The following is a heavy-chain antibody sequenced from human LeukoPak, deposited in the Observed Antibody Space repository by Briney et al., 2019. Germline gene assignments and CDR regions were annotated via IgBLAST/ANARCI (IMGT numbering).Heavy chain of an antibody. V-gene: IGHV3-7*01. Sequence: PGGSLRLSCAASGFTFSSYWMSWVRQAPGKGLEWVANIKQDGSEKYYVDSVKGRFTISRDNAKNSLYLQMNSLRAEDTAVYYCARGRGSLLWFNYNWFDPWGQGTLVTVSS. D-gene: IGHD3-10*01. CDR2: IKQDGSEK. CDR3: ARGRGSLLWFNYNWFDP. CDR1: GFTFSSYW. J-gene: IGHJ5*02.